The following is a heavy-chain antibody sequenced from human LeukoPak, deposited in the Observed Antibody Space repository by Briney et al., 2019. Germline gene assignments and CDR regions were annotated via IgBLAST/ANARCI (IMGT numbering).Heavy chain of an antibody. CDR3: ARDTGYSSSSGSGYFDY. V-gene: IGHV3-30-3*01. CDR1: GFTFSSYA. CDR2: ISYDGSNK. Sequence: GRSLRLSCAASGFTFSSYAMHWVRQAPGKGLEWVGVISYDGSNKYYADSVKGRFTISRDYSKNTLYLQMNSLRAEDTAVYYCARDTGYSSSSGSGYFDYWGQGTLVTVSS. J-gene: IGHJ4*02. D-gene: IGHD6-6*01.